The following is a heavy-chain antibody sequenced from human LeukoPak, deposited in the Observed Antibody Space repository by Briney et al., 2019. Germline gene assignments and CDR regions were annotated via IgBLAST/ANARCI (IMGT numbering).Heavy chain of an antibody. D-gene: IGHD4-17*01. CDR1: GYSFTTYW. V-gene: IGHV3-15*01. CDR3: TTDLSGDYNIFDY. Sequence: GESLKISCKGSGYSFTTYWIGWVRQMPGKGLEWIGRIKSKTDGGTTDYAAPVKGRFTISRDDSKNTLYLQMNSLETEDTAVYYCTTDLSGDYNIFDYWGQGTLVTVSS. J-gene: IGHJ4*02. CDR2: IKSKTDGGTT.